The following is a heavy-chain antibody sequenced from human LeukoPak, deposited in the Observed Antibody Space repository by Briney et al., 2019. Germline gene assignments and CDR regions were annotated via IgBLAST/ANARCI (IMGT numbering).Heavy chain of an antibody. CDR1: GYSFTSYW. Sequence: GESLKISCKGSGYSFTSYWIGWVRQMPGKGMEWMGIIYPGDSDTRYSPSFQGQVTISADKSISTAYLQWSSLKASDTAMYYCARRSTFGVYGMDVWGQGTTVTVSS. CDR2: IYPGDSDT. D-gene: IGHD3-16*01. CDR3: ARRSTFGVYGMDV. V-gene: IGHV5-51*01. J-gene: IGHJ6*02.